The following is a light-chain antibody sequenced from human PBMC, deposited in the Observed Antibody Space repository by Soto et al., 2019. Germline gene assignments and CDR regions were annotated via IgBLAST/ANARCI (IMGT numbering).Light chain of an antibody. CDR1: NSNIGDKA. J-gene: IGLJ2*01. Sequence: QSVLTQPPSASGTPGQRGTIACSGSNSNIGDKAVTWYQQNPGTAPKVVIHSDDQRPSGVPDRFSGSKSGNSVSLAISAVQSEDEADYYCASWDDSLTLVFGGGTKVTVL. CDR2: SDD. CDR3: ASWDDSLTLV. V-gene: IGLV1-44*01.